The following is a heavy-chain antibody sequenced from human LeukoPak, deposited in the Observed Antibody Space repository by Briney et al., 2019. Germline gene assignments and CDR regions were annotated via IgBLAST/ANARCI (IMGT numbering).Heavy chain of an antibody. V-gene: IGHV3-23*01. D-gene: IGHD3-10*01. J-gene: IGHJ5*02. CDR3: AKDRNYYGSGSFDP. CDR2: VSGSGDST. Sequence: GGSLRLSCAASGFTFINYAMAWVRQAPGKGLEWVSAVSGSGDSTYYADSVQGRLTISRDNSKNTLYLQMNSLRAEDTAVYYCAKDRNYYGSGSFDPWGQGTLVTVSS. CDR1: GFTFINYA.